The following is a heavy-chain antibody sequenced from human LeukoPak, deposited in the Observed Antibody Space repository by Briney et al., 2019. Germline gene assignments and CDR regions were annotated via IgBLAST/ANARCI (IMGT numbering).Heavy chain of an antibody. CDR3: AKDSQPSTSQIEIDY. CDR1: GFTFSSSW. Sequence: GGSLRLSCAASGFTFSSSWMSWVRQAPGKGLEWVTNIKPDGSEKYYVDSVKGRFTISRDNAKNSLYLQMNSLRAEDMAFYYCAKDSQPSTSQIEIDYWGQGTLVTVSS. D-gene: IGHD2-2*01. CDR2: IKPDGSEK. V-gene: IGHV3-7*03. J-gene: IGHJ4*02.